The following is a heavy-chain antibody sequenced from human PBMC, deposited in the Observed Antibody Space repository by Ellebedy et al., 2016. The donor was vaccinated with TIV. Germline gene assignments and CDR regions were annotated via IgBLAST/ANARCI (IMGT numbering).Heavy chain of an antibody. CDR1: GFTFSSYA. Sequence: GESLKISCSASGFTFSSYAMHWVRQAPGKGLEYVSAISSNGGSTYYADSVKGRFTISRDTSKNTLYLQMSSLRAEDTAVYYCVKGGSGSYHYYYGMDVWGQGTTVTVSS. J-gene: IGHJ6*02. CDR3: VKGGSGSYHYYYGMDV. CDR2: ISSNGGST. D-gene: IGHD3-10*01. V-gene: IGHV3-64D*06.